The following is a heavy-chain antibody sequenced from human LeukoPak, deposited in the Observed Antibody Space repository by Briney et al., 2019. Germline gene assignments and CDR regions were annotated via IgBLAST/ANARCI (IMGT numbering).Heavy chain of an antibody. D-gene: IGHD3-10*01. CDR2: INPNSGGA. CDR1: GYTFTGYY. Sequence: ASVKVSCKASGYTFTGYYVHWVRQAPGQGLEWMGRINPNSGGANYAQKFQDRVTVTRDTSISTAYMELSRLRSDDTAVYYCARGWLTRGVTHGHSDYWGQGTLVTVSS. CDR3: ARGWLTRGVTHGHSDY. V-gene: IGHV1-2*06. J-gene: IGHJ4*02.